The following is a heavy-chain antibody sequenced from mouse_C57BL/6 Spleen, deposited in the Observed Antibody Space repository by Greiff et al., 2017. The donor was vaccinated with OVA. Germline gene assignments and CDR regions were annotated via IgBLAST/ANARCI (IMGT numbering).Heavy chain of an antibody. CDR2: IYPGDGDT. Sequence: QVQLQQSGPELVKPGASVKISCKASGYAFSSSWMNWVKQRPGKGLEWIGRIYPGDGDTNYNGKFKGKATLTADKSASTAYMQLSSLSSEYSAVYFCARPHYYGSSYYAMDYWGQGTSVTVSS. D-gene: IGHD1-1*01. CDR3: ARPHYYGSSYYAMDY. V-gene: IGHV1-82*01. CDR1: GYAFSSSW. J-gene: IGHJ4*01.